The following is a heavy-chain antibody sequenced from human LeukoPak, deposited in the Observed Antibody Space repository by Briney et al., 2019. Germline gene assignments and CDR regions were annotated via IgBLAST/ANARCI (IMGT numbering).Heavy chain of an antibody. CDR1: GGSITNYY. V-gene: IGHV4-4*07. CDR3: ARGPRPITAAGTGAFDI. Sequence: PSETLSLTCTVSGGSITNYYWAWLRQPAGKGLEWIGRIYANGNTNYNPSLTSRVTMSVDTSKNQYSLRLSSVTAADTAVYYCARGPRPITAAGTGAFDIWGQGTMVTFSS. D-gene: IGHD6-13*01. CDR2: IYANGNT. J-gene: IGHJ3*02.